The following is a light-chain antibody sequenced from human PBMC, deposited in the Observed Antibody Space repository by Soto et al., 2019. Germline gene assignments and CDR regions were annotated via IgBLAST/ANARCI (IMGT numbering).Light chain of an antibody. CDR3: QHCDTSWP. CDR2: NAS. J-gene: IGKJ1*01. V-gene: IGKV1-5*01. Sequence: DIQMTQSPSTLSASVGDRVTITCRASRNIERWLAWYQQKPGKPPKLLILNASTLGSGVPSRFSGSGSGTELTLTISGLQPDDFATYYCQHCDTSWPFGQGTKV. CDR1: RNIERW.